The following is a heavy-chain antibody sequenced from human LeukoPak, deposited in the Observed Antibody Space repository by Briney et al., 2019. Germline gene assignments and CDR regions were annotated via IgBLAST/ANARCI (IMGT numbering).Heavy chain of an antibody. CDR1: GFTFSSYG. V-gene: IGHV3-30*18. D-gene: IGHD2-15*01. J-gene: IGHJ4*02. CDR3: AKDLFPYCSGGSCYVLDY. CDR2: ISYDGSNK. Sequence: GGSLRLSCAASGFTFSSYGMHWVRQAPGKGLEWVAVISYDGSNKYYADSVKGQFTISRDNSKNTLYLQMNSLRAEDTAVYYCAKDLFPYCSGGSCYVLDYWGQGTLVTVSS.